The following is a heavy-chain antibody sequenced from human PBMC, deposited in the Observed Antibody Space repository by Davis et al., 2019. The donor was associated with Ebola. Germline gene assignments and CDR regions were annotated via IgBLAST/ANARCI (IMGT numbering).Heavy chain of an antibody. J-gene: IGHJ4*02. CDR3: AREVIYYDGSGSYQYYFDY. CDR2: INPNSGGT. D-gene: IGHD3-10*01. CDR1: GYTSTGYY. Sequence: AASVKVSCKASGYTSTGYYMHWVRQAPGQGLEWMGWINPNSGGTNYAQKFQGWVIMTRDTSISTAYMELSRLRSDDTAVYYCAREVIYYDGSGSYQYYFDYWGQGTLVTVSS. V-gene: IGHV1-2*04.